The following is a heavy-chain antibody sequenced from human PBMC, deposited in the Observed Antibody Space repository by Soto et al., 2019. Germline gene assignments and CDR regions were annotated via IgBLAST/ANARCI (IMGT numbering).Heavy chain of an antibody. CDR2: ISGSGGST. Sequence: GGSLRLSCAASGFTFSSYAMSWVRQAPGKGLEWVSAISGSGGSTCYADSVKGRFTISRDNSKNTLYLQMNSLRAEDTAVYYCAKDLDILTTIFDYWGQGTLVTVSS. J-gene: IGHJ4*02. D-gene: IGHD3-9*01. CDR3: AKDLDILTTIFDY. V-gene: IGHV3-23*01. CDR1: GFTFSSYA.